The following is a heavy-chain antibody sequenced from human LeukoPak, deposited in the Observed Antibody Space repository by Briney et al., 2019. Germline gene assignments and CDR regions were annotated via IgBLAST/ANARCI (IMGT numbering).Heavy chain of an antibody. CDR2: DGSGK. D-gene: IGHD2-15*01. J-gene: IGHJ4*02. CDR3: AKDGDCGGGGCFPNNFNY. V-gene: IGHV3-30*02. Sequence: DGSGKNYADSVKGRFTMSRDNSKNTLYLQMNSLRTEDTAVYYCAKDGDCGGGGCFPNNFNYWGQGTLVTVSS.